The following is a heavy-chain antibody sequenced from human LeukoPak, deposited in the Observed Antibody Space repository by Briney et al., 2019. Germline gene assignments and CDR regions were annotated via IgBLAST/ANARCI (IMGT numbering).Heavy chain of an antibody. D-gene: IGHD4-17*01. CDR1: GYTFTSYG. J-gene: IGHJ3*02. V-gene: IGHV1-18*01. CDR3: ARDLYGDYVSDAFDI. CDR2: ISGYNGHT. Sequence: ASVKVSCKASGYTFTSYGISWVRQAPGQGLEWMGWISGYNGHTNYAQKLQGRVTMTTDTSTSTAYMELRSLRSDDTAVYYCARDLYGDYVSDAFDIWGQGTMVTVSS.